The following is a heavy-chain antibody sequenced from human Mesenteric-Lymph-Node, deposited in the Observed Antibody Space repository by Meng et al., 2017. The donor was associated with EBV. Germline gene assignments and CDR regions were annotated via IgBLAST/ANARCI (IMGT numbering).Heavy chain of an antibody. V-gene: IGHV4-4*02. J-gene: IGHJ1*01. Sequence: SGPCMLQPSGPLSLTCAVHGGSISGNNWWSWIRQPPGKGLEWIGEVFHIGSTNYNPSLKSRVTISLDKSKNQFSLKLTSVTAADTAVYFCARVSEISGTWLDCWGQGTLVTVSS. CDR1: GGSISGNNW. CDR2: VFHIGST. CDR3: ARVSEISGTWLDC. D-gene: IGHD1-7*01.